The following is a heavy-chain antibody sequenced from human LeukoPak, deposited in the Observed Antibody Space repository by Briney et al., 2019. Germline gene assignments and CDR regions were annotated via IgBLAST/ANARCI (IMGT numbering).Heavy chain of an antibody. CDR3: ARVSVTANGMDV. V-gene: IGHV3-13*01. Sequence: PGGSLRLSCAASGFTFSSYDMHWVRQATGKGLEWVSAIGTAGDTYYPGSVKGRFTISRENAKNSLYLQMNSLRAGDTAVYYCARVSVTANGMDVWGPGTTVTVSS. CDR1: GFTFSSYD. J-gene: IGHJ6*02. D-gene: IGHD2-21*02. CDR2: IGTAGDT.